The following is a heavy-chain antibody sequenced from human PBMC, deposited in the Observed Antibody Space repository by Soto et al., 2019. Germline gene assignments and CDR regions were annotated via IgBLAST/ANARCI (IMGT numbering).Heavy chain of an antibody. CDR2: INPNSGGT. D-gene: IGHD2-2*01. Sequence: ASVKVSCKASGYTFTGYYMHWVRQAPGQGLEWMGWINPNSGGTNYAQKLQGWVTMTRDTSISTAYMELSRLRSDDTAVYYCSVGYCSSTSCSAFDYWGQGTLVTVSS. V-gene: IGHV1-2*04. J-gene: IGHJ4*02. CDR3: SVGYCSSTSCSAFDY. CDR1: GYTFTGYY.